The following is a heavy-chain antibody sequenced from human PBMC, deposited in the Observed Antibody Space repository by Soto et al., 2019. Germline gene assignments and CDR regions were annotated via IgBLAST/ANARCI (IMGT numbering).Heavy chain of an antibody. J-gene: IGHJ4*02. CDR1: GFSFSSYA. CDR2: ISARGGSS. D-gene: IGHD5-12*01. V-gene: IGHV3-23*01. Sequence: DVQLLESGGGLVQPGGSLRLSCAASGFSFSSYAMVWVRQAPGKGLEWVAVISARGGSSYFADSVKGRFTLSRDNSKNGLSLEMNSLRAEDTAIYFCAKGSIEYSASFDNWGQGTLVVVSS. CDR3: AKGSIEYSASFDN.